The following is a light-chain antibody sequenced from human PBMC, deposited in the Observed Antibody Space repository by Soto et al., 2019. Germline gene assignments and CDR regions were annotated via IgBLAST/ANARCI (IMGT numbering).Light chain of an antibody. CDR3: SSYTSSSTLVV. V-gene: IGLV2-14*01. Sequence: QSVLTQPASVSGSPGQSITISCTGTSSDVGDYNYVSWYQQHPGKAPKLMIYDVSNRPSGVSNRFSGSKSGNTASLTISGLQAEDEADYYCSSYTSSSTLVVFGTGTQLTVL. CDR2: DVS. J-gene: IGLJ1*01. CDR1: SSDVGDYNY.